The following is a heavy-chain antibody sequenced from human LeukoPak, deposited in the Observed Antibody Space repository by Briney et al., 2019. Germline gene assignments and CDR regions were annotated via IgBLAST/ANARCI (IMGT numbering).Heavy chain of an antibody. CDR3: ARKTPMAEVYYFDY. D-gene: IGHD5-18*01. J-gene: IGHJ4*02. CDR2: IYNSVST. V-gene: IGHV4-59*01. CDR1: GGSISSYY. Sequence: SETLSLTCTVSGGSISSYYWSWVRQPPGKGLEWIGYIYNSVSTNYNPSLKSRVTISLDTSKNQFSLKLTSVTAADTAVYYCARKTPMAEVYYFDYWGQGTLVTVSS.